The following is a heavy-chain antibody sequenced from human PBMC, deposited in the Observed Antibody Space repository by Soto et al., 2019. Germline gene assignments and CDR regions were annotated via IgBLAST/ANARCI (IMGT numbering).Heavy chain of an antibody. CDR2: INAGNGNT. J-gene: IGHJ5*02. CDR1: GYTFTSYA. V-gene: IGHV1-3*01. Sequence: QVQLVQSGAEVKKPGASVKVSCEASGYTFTSYAMHWVRQAPGQRLEWMGWINAGNGNTKYSQKFQGRVTITRDTSASTAYMELSSLRSEDTAVYYCAREGLVLRYFDWLLGGFGFDPWGQGTLVTVS. D-gene: IGHD3-9*01. CDR3: AREGLVLRYFDWLLGGFGFDP.